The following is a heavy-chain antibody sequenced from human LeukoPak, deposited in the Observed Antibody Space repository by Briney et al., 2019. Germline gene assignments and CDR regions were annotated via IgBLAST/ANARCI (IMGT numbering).Heavy chain of an antibody. CDR3: AKRRLGAANPGDFDY. Sequence: PGRSLRLSCAASGFTFSSYGMHWVRQAPGKGLEWVSTITGAGNIYYADSVKGRFTISRGNSKNTLYLQMNSLRAEDTAVYYCAKRRLGAANPGDFDYWGQGTLVTVSS. CDR1: GFTFSSYG. D-gene: IGHD2-15*01. CDR2: ITGAGNI. V-gene: IGHV3-23*01. J-gene: IGHJ4*02.